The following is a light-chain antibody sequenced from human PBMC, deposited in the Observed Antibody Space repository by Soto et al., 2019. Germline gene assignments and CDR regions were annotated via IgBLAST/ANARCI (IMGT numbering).Light chain of an antibody. CDR2: AAS. CDR3: LQDYSYPWT. J-gene: IGKJ1*01. Sequence: IQLTQSPSFLSASVGDRVTITCRASQGISSYLNWYQQKPGKAPKLLIYAASSLQSGVPSRFSGSASGTDFTLTISSLQPEDFATYYCLQDYSYPWTFGQGTKVDIK. CDR1: QGISSY. V-gene: IGKV1-6*01.